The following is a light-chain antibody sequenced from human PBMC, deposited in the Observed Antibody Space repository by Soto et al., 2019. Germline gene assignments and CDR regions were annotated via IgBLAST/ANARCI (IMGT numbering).Light chain of an antibody. J-gene: IGKJ1*01. CDR3: QQYNNWPRT. Sequence: EIVMTQSPATLSVSPGERATLSCRASQSVSSNLAWYQQKPGQAPRLLIYGASTRATGIPARFSGSGSGTEFTLTISSLQSDDSAVYYCQQYNNWPRTFGQGTKVDIK. V-gene: IGKV3-15*01. CDR1: QSVSSN. CDR2: GAS.